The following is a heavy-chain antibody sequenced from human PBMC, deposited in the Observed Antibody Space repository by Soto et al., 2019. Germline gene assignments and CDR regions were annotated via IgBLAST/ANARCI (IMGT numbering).Heavy chain of an antibody. CDR1: GGTFSSYA. CDR3: ARAQWVLLRGYYYYGMDV. V-gene: IGHV1-69*06. J-gene: IGHJ6*02. D-gene: IGHD1-26*01. Sequence: QVQLVQSGAEVKKPGSSVKVSCKASGGTFSSYAISWVRRAPRQGLERLGGIIPIFGTANYTQKFQGSVTITADKSTSTAYMVLSSLRAEDTAVYYCARAQWVLLRGYYYYGMDVWGQGTTVTVSS. CDR2: IIPIFGTA.